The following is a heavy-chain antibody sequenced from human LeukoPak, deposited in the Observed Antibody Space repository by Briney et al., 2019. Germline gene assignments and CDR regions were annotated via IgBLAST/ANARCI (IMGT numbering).Heavy chain of an antibody. CDR2: IYYTGNT. J-gene: IGHJ4*02. D-gene: IGHD3-9*01. V-gene: IGHV4-59*01. CDR1: GGSISGYY. CDR3: ARLEIRYFDWLFYSYFDY. Sequence: PSETLSLTCSVSGGSISGYYWSWIRQPPGKGLEWIGYIYYTGNTNYNPSLKSRVTISVDTSKNQFSLKLSSVTAADTAVYYCARLEIRYFDWLFYSYFDYWGQGTLVTVSS.